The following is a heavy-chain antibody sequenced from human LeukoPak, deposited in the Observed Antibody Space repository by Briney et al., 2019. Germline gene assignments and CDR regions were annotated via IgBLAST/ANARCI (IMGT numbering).Heavy chain of an antibody. CDR2: MNPNSGNT. Sequence: ASVKVSCKASGYTFTSYDINWVRQATGQGREWMGWMNPNSGNTGYAQKFQGRVTMTRNTSISTAYMELSSLRSEDTAVYYCARGPKKGSKGSGYVFDYWGQGTLVTVSS. CDR3: ARGPKKGSKGSGYVFDY. V-gene: IGHV1-8*01. CDR1: GYTFTSYD. D-gene: IGHD5-12*01. J-gene: IGHJ4*02.